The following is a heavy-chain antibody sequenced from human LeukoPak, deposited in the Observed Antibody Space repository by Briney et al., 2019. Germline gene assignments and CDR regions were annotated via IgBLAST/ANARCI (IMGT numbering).Heavy chain of an antibody. CDR3: ARGTNMCYYERSGYYGGGSFDY. CDR2: INPILGRT. V-gene: IGHV1-69*04. J-gene: IGHJ4*02. CDR1: GCTFTSYA. Sequence: GASVKVSCKASGCTFTSYAINWVRQAPGQGLEWMGIINPILGRTNYAQKFQGRVTITADKSTSTAYMELSSLRSEDTAVYYCARGTNMCYYERSGYYGGGSFDYWGQGTLVTVSS. D-gene: IGHD3-22*01.